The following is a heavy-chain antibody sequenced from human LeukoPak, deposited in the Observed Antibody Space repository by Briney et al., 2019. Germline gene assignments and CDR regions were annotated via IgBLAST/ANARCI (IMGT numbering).Heavy chain of an antibody. CDR2: ISYDGSNK. J-gene: IGHJ6*03. D-gene: IGHD2-2*01. Sequence: GGSLRLSCAASGFTFSSYGMHWVRQAPGKGLEWVAVISYDGSNKYYADSVKGRFTISRDNSKNTLYLQMNSLRAEDTAVYYCARDRVVPAYYYYYYMDVWGKGTTVTVSS. CDR3: ARDRVVPAYYYYYYMDV. CDR1: GFTFSSYG. V-gene: IGHV3-30*03.